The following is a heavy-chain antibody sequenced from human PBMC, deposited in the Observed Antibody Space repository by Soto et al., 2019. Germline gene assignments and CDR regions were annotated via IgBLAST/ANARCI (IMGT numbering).Heavy chain of an antibody. J-gene: IGHJ4*02. CDR2: IWYDGSNK. V-gene: IGHV3-33*01. Sequence: QVQLVESGGGVVQPGRSLRLSCAASGFTFSSYGMHWVRQAPGKGLEWVAVIWYDGSNKYYADSVKGRFTISRDNSKNTLYLQMNSLRAEDTAAYYCARDEGYYDSTVDYWGQGTLVTVSS. CDR3: ARDEGYYDSTVDY. D-gene: IGHD3-22*01. CDR1: GFTFSSYG.